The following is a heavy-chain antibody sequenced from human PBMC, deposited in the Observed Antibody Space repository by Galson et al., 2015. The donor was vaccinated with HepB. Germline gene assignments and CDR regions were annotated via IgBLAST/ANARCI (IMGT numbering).Heavy chain of an antibody. CDR2: ISYDGSNK. V-gene: IGHV3-30*04. D-gene: IGHD6-19*01. Sequence: SLRLSCAASGFTFSSYAMHWVRQAPGKGLEWVAVISYDGSNKYYADSVKGRFTISRDNSKNTLYLQMNSLRAEDTAVYYCARVRVAGPYYYYGMDVWGQGTTVTVSS. CDR1: GFTFSSYA. CDR3: ARVRVAGPYYYYGMDV. J-gene: IGHJ6*02.